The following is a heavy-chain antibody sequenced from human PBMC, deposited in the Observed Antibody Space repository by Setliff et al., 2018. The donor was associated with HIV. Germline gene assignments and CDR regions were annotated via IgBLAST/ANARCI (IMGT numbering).Heavy chain of an antibody. D-gene: IGHD3-10*01. CDR3: AKGVKWLAP. CDR1: GFTLSNNY. CDR2: IYSDGRT. Sequence: GGSLRLSCAASGFTLSNNYMTWVRQAPGKGLQWVSVIYSDGRTFYAESVKGRFTVSRDNSINILYLHMNSLIAEDTAVYYCAKGVKWLAPWGQGTLVTVSS. J-gene: IGHJ5*02. V-gene: IGHV3-53*01.